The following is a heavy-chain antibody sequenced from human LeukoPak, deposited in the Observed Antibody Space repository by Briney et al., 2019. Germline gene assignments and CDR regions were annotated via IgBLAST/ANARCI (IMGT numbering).Heavy chain of an antibody. CDR1: GFTFSSCG. V-gene: IGHV3-30*02. CDR3: ARNGEYCSSTSCGDY. CDR2: IRYVGSDK. D-gene: IGHD2-2*01. Sequence: PGGSLRLSCAASGFTFSSCGMHWVRQAPGKGLEWVAFIRYVGSDKCYADSVKGRFTISRDNSKNTLYLQMNSLRAEDTAVYYCARNGEYCSSTSCGDYWGQGTLVTVSS. J-gene: IGHJ4*02.